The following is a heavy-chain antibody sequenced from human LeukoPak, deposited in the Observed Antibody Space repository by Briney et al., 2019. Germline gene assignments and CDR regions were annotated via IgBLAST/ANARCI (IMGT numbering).Heavy chain of an antibody. CDR3: ARDGRCGGDCYAS. J-gene: IGHJ4*02. V-gene: IGHV3-21*01. CDR1: GFSFSSYT. D-gene: IGHD2-21*02. CDR2: ISSSSSYL. Sequence: PGGSLRLSCAASGFSFSSYTMNWVRQAPGKGLEWVSIISSSSSYLYYADSVKGRFTISRDNAKNALYLQMNSLRVEDTAVYYCARDGRCGGDCYASWGQGTLVTVSS.